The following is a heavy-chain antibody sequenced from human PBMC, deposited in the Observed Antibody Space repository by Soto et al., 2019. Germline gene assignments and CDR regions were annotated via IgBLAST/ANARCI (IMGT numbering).Heavy chain of an antibody. Sequence: EVQLVESGGGLVQPGRSLRLSCAASGFTFDDYAMHWVRQAPGKGLEWVSGISWNTGNIGYADSVKGRFTISRDNAKNSLYLQMNSLRAEDTALYYCAKDFTGYCSGGTCPFDYWGQGTLVTVSS. D-gene: IGHD2-15*01. CDR1: GFTFDDYA. CDR3: AKDFTGYCSGGTCPFDY. CDR2: ISWNTGNI. J-gene: IGHJ4*02. V-gene: IGHV3-9*01.